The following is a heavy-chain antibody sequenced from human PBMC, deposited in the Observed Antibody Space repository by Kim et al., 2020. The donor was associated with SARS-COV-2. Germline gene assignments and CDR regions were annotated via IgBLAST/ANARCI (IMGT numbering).Heavy chain of an antibody. V-gene: IGHV3-7*01. Sequence: GGSLRLSCAASGFTFSSYWMSWVRQAPGKGLEWVANIKQVGSEKYYVDSVKGRFTIARDNAKNSLYLQMNSLRAEDTAVYYCARDGIQLWHSYYYYGMDVWGQGTTVTVSS. D-gene: IGHD5-18*01. CDR2: IKQVGSEK. CDR3: ARDGIQLWHSYYYYGMDV. J-gene: IGHJ6*02. CDR1: GFTFSSYW.